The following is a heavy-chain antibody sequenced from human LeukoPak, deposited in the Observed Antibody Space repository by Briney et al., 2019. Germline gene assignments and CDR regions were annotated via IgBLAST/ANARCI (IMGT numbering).Heavy chain of an antibody. CDR1: GYTFTSYG. Sequence: ASVKVSCKASGYTFTSYGISWVRQAPGQGLEWMGWTSAYNGNTNYAQKLQGRVTMTTDTSTSKAYMELRSLRSDDTAVYYCARDKKSSTVVTTRRLDYWGQGTLVTVSS. J-gene: IGHJ4*02. CDR3: ARDKKSSTVVTTRRLDY. D-gene: IGHD4-23*01. V-gene: IGHV1-18*01. CDR2: TSAYNGNT.